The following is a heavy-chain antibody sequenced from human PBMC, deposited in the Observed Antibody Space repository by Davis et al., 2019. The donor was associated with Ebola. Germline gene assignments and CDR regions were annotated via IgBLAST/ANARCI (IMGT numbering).Heavy chain of an antibody. D-gene: IGHD2-2*01. CDR2: INHSGST. CDR1: GGSISSYY. V-gene: IGHV4-34*01. Sequence: SETLSLTCTVSGGSISSYYWSWIRQPPGKGLEWIGEINHSGSTNYNPSLKSRVTISVDTSKNQFSLKLSSVTAADTAVYYCARAGGRYCSSTSCYPRKSVAWFDPWGQGTLVTVSS. J-gene: IGHJ5*02. CDR3: ARAGGRYCSSTSCYPRKSVAWFDP.